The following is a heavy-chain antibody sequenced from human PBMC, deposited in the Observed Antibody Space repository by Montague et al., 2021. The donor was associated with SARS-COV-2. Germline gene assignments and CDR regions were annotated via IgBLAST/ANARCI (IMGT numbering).Heavy chain of an antibody. V-gene: IGHV4-4*07. Sequence: SETLSLTCTVSGGSISSYSWSWIRQPAGKGLEWIGHVYTSEYIDYSPSLKSRVTMSLDTSNNQFSLKLSSVTAADTAVYYCARRHSGSYGGCYFDYWDQGSLVTVSS. CDR2: VYTSEYI. D-gene: IGHD1-26*01. J-gene: IGHJ4*02. CDR1: GGSISSYS. CDR3: ARRHSGSYGGCYFDY.